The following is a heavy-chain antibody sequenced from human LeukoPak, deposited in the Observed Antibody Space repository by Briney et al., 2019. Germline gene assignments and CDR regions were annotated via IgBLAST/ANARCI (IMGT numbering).Heavy chain of an antibody. V-gene: IGHV3-48*03. CDR3: ARSAVAAWGSLYYYYYMDV. D-gene: IGHD6-19*01. Sequence: HPGGSLRLSCAASGFTFSSYEMNWVRQAPGKGLEWVSYISSSGSTIYYADSVKGRFTISRDNAKNSLYLQMNSLRAEDTAVYYCARSAVAAWGSLYYYYYMDVWGKGTTVTVSS. CDR1: GFTFSSYE. CDR2: ISSSGSTI. J-gene: IGHJ6*03.